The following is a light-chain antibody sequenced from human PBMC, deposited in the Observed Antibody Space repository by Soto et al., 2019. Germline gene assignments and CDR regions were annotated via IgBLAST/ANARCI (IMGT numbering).Light chain of an antibody. V-gene: IGKV3-15*01. CDR3: QQYNSYSQT. CDR1: QSVSSN. Sequence: IVMTQSPATLSVSPGERATLSCRAGQSVSSNLAWYQQKPGQAPRLLIYGASTRVAGIPARFSGSGSGTEFTLTISGLQSEDFATYYCQQYNSYSQTFGQGTKVDIK. J-gene: IGKJ1*01. CDR2: GAS.